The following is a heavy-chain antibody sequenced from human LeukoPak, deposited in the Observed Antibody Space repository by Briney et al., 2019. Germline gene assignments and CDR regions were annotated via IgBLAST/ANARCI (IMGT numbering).Heavy chain of an antibody. J-gene: IGHJ4*02. CDR2: IRSKAYGGTT. CDR1: GFTFGDYA. CDR3: ARAGTSNWVSYYYGSEIDY. Sequence: HPGGSLRLSCTASGFTFGDYAMSWFRQAPGKGLEWVGFIRSKAYGGTTEYAASVKGRFTISRDDSKSIAYLQMNSLRAEDTAVYYCARAGTSNWVSYYYGSEIDYWGQGTLVTVSS. V-gene: IGHV3-49*03. D-gene: IGHD3-10*01.